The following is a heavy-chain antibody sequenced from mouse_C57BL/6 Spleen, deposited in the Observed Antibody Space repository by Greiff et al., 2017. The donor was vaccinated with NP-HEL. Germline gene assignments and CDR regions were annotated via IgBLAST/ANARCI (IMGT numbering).Heavy chain of an antibody. CDR2: IYPRSGNT. J-gene: IGHJ2*01. V-gene: IGHV1-81*01. D-gene: IGHD1-1*01. Sequence: QVQLQQSGAELVRPGASVKLSCKASGYTFTSYGISWVKQRTGQGLEWIGEIYPRSGNTYYNEKFKGKATLTADKSSSTAYMELRSLTSEESAVYFCARSFYYYGGTYYLDYWGQGTTLTVSS. CDR1: GYTFTSYG. CDR3: ARSFYYYGGTYYLDY.